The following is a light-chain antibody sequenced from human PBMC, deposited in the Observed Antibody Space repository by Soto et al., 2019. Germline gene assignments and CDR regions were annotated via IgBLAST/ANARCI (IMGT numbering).Light chain of an antibody. CDR1: NVGGKS. CDR3: QVWDTVSLHAI. Sequence: SYELTQPPSVSLAPGQTASITCVGDNVGGKSVHWYQQKPGQAPVLVIHEDSDRPSGIPERFSGSNSANTATLTISRVEAVDEADYYCQVWDTVSLHAIFGGGTMLTVL. J-gene: IGLJ2*01. CDR2: EDS. V-gene: IGLV3-21*02.